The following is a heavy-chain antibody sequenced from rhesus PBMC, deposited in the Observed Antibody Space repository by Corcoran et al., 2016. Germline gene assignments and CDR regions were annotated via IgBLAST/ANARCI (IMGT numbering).Heavy chain of an antibody. CDR3: ARDSSGWSYEYFEF. CDR2: ISGSGWST. V-gene: IGHV4-173*01. Sequence: QLQLQESGPGLVKPSETLSLTCAVSGGSISSNYWRWIRQPPGKGLEWIGRISGSGWSTAYNPSLKSRVTISTGTSKHQFALTLSSVTAADTAVYYCARDSSGWSYEYFEFWGQGALVTVSS. D-gene: IGHD6S26*01. J-gene: IGHJ1*01. CDR1: GGSISSNY.